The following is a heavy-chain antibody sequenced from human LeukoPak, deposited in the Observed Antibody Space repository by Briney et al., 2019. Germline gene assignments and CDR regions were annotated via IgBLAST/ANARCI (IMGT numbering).Heavy chain of an antibody. V-gene: IGHV7-4-1*02. CDR1: GYTFTTFA. Sequence: ASVKVSCKASGYTFTTFAMNWVRQAPGQGLEWMGWTNTNTGNPTYAQGFTGRFVFSLDTSVSTAYLQISSLKADDTAVYYCARANLWFGELGWIDPWGQGTQVTVSS. D-gene: IGHD3-10*01. J-gene: IGHJ5*02. CDR2: TNTNTGNP. CDR3: ARANLWFGELGWIDP.